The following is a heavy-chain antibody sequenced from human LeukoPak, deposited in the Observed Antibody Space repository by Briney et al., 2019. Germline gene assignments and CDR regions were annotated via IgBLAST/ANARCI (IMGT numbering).Heavy chain of an antibody. D-gene: IGHD1-26*01. J-gene: IGHJ3*02. Sequence: SQTLSLTCTVSGGSISRGDYYWSWIRQPPGKGLEWIGYIYYSGSTYYNPSLKSRVTISVDTSKDQFPLKLSSVTAAGTAVYYCARVGRVDPSGAFDIWGQGTMVTVSS. CDR2: IYYSGST. CDR1: GGSISRGDYY. CDR3: ARVGRVDPSGAFDI. V-gene: IGHV4-30-4*08.